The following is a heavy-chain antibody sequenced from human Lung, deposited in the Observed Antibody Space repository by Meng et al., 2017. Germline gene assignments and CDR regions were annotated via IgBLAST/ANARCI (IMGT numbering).Heavy chain of an antibody. J-gene: IGHJ4*02. CDR3: ARGPTTMAHDFDY. D-gene: IGHD4-11*01. V-gene: IGHV4-34*01. CDR2: INHSGST. CDR1: GGSFRDYY. Sequence: PPARWGACLFMPSETLSLHCVYCGGSFRDYYWCWIRQPPGKGLEWIGEINHSGSTNYNPSLESRATISVDTSQNNLSLKLSSVTAADSAVYYCARGPTTMAHDFDYWGQGTLVTVSS.